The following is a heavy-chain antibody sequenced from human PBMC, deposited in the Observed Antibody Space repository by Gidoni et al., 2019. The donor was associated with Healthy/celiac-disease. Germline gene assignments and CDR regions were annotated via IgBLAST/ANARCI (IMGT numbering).Heavy chain of an antibody. J-gene: IGHJ4*02. D-gene: IGHD4-4*01. CDR3: ARDWGTVTTNY. CDR1: GGTFRSYA. Sequence: QGQLVESGGGVVQPGRSRRRSCAAAGGTFRSYAMHWVRQAPGKGLGWVAVISYDGSNTYYAASVKGRFTISRDNSKNTLYLQMNSLRAEDTAVYYCARDWGTVTTNYWGQGTLVTVSS. V-gene: IGHV3-30-3*01. CDR2: ISYDGSNT.